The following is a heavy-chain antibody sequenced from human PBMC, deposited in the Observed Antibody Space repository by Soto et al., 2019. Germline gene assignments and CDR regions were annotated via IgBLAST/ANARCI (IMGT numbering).Heavy chain of an antibody. J-gene: IGHJ4*02. CDR2: IYYHGDT. V-gene: IGHV4-39*01. Sequence: QLQLLESGPGLVKSSETLSLTCTVSGGSIRSALYYWGWIRQPPGQGLEWIGNIYYHGDTYYNPFXXXRXVISVDTSRNQISLRLSYVTAGDTAVYYCARLTLDGTRYFDYWGQGAVVTVSS. CDR3: ARLTLDGTRYFDY. D-gene: IGHD1-1*01. CDR1: GGSIRSALYY.